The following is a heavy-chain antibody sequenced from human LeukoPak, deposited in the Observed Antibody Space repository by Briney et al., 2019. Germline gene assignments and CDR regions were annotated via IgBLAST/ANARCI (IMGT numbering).Heavy chain of an antibody. CDR1: GGTFSGYY. CDR2: IKQDGSEK. J-gene: IGHJ6*03. Sequence: ETLSLTCAVYGGTFSGYYWSWIRQAPGKGLEWVANIKQDGSEKYYVDSVKGRFTISRDNAKNSLYLQMNSLRAEDTAVYYCASSGYCSGGSCYSANYYYYYMDVWGKGTTVTVSS. V-gene: IGHV3-7*01. CDR3: ASSGYCSGGSCYSANYYYYYMDV. D-gene: IGHD2-15*01.